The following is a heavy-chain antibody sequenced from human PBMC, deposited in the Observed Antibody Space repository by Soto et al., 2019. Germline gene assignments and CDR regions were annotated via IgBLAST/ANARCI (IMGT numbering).Heavy chain of an antibody. J-gene: IGHJ6*02. CDR2: IDWDDDK. Sequence: SGPPLVNPTQTLTLTCTFSGFSLSTSGMCVSWIRQPPGKALEWLALIDWDDDKYYSTSLKTRLTISKDTSKNQVVLTMTNMDPVDTATYYCARTVGLTGWYYYYGMDVWGQGTTVTVSS. CDR1: GFSLSTSGMC. CDR3: ARTVGLTGWYYYYGMDV. V-gene: IGHV2-70*01. D-gene: IGHD3-9*01.